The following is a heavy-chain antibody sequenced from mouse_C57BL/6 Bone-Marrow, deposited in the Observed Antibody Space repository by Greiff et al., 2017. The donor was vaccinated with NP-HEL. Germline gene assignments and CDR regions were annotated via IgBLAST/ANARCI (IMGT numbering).Heavy chain of an antibody. CDR3: ARWGLIPYWYFDV. V-gene: IGHV1-19*01. CDR1: GYTFTDYY. Sequence: EVQLQQSGPVLVKPGASVKMSCKASGYTFTDYYMNWVKQSHGKSLEWIGVINPYNGGTSYNQKFKGKATLTVDKSSSTAYMELNSLTSEDSAVYYCARWGLIPYWYFDVWGTGTTVTVSS. J-gene: IGHJ1*03. D-gene: IGHD6-5*01. CDR2: INPYNGGT.